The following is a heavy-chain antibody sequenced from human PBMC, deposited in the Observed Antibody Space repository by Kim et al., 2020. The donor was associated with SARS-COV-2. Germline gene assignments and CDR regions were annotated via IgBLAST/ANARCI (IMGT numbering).Heavy chain of an antibody. CDR1: GGSISSYY. Sequence: ETLSLTCTFSGGSISSYYWSWIRQPPGKGLEWIGYIHYSGSTNYNPSLKSRVTISVDTPKNQFSLKLSSVTAADTTVYYCARQGTSYPYYFGYWDQGTLVTVSS. D-gene: IGHD5-18*01. V-gene: IGHV4-59*08. CDR3: ARQGTSYPYYFGY. CDR2: IHYSGST. J-gene: IGHJ4*02.